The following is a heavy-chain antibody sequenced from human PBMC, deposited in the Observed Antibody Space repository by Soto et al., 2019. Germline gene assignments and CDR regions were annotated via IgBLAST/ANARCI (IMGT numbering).Heavy chain of an antibody. CDR1: GGTFSSYA. D-gene: IGHD5-18*01. V-gene: IGHV1-69*13. Sequence: AASVKVSCKASGGTFSSYAISWVRQAPGQGLEWMGGIIPIFGTANYAQKFQGRVTITADESTSTAYMELSSLRSEDTAVYYCAAGTAMVFYFDYWGQGTLVTVSS. CDR3: AAGTAMVFYFDY. CDR2: IIPIFGTA. J-gene: IGHJ4*02.